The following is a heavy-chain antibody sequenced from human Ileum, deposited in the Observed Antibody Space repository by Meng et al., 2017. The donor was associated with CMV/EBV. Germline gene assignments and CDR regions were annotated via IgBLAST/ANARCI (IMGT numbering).Heavy chain of an antibody. Sequence: SETLSLTCTVSGGSISSSSYYWGWIRQPPGKGLEWIGSIFYSGSTYYNPSLKSRVTISVDTSKNQLSLKLSSVTAADTAVYYCARDHGSLVVPGTYYFDYWGQGTLVTVSS. D-gene: IGHD1-1*01. CDR3: ARDHGSLVVPGTYYFDY. J-gene: IGHJ4*02. V-gene: IGHV4-39*07. CDR1: GGSISSSSYY. CDR2: IFYSGST.